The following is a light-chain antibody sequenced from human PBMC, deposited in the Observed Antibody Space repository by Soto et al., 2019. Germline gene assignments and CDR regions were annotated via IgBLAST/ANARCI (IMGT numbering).Light chain of an antibody. Sequence: EIVLTQSPGTLSLSPGERATLSCRASQSVSSNYLAWYQQKPGQAPRLLIYGATNRATGIPDRFSGSVSGADFTLTISRLEPEDFAVYYCQQRSNWPPLTFGGGTKVEIK. CDR3: QQRSNWPPLT. CDR2: GAT. V-gene: IGKV3D-20*02. CDR1: QSVSSNY. J-gene: IGKJ4*01.